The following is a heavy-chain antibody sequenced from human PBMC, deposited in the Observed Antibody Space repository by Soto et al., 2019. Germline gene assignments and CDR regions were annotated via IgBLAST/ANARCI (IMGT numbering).Heavy chain of an antibody. CDR3: ARMVDYDILTGYYSGQYYFDY. Sequence: QVTLKESGPVLVKPTETLTLTCTVSGFSLSNARMSVSWIRQPPGKALEWLAHIFSNDEKSYSTSLKSRLTISKDTSKSQVVFTMTNMDPVDTATYYCARMVDYDILTGYYSGQYYFDYWGQGTLVTVSS. D-gene: IGHD3-9*01. J-gene: IGHJ4*02. CDR1: GFSLSNARMS. V-gene: IGHV2-26*01. CDR2: IFSNDEK.